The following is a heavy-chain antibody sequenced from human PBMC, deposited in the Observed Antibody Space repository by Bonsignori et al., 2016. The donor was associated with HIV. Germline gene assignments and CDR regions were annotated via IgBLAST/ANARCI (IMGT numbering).Heavy chain of an antibody. CDR2: INPNSGGT. V-gene: IGHV1-2*02. Sequence: WVRQAPGQGLEWMGWINPNSGGTNYAQKFQGRVTMTRDTSISTAYMELSRLRSDDTAVYYCARALVGGPLDYWGQGTLVTVSS. D-gene: IGHD1-26*01. CDR3: ARALVGGPLDY. J-gene: IGHJ4*02.